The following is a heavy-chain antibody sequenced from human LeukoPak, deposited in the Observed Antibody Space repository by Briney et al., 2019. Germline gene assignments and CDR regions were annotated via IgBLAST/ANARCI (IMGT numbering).Heavy chain of an antibody. CDR2: INSDGSST. Sequence: GGSLRLSCAASGFTFGSYWMHWVRQAPGKGLVWVSRINSDGSSTSYADSVKGRFTISRDNAKNTLYLQMNSLRAEDTAVYYCAREGRIQNYYYYMDVWGKGTTVTVSS. J-gene: IGHJ6*03. CDR1: GFTFGSYW. V-gene: IGHV3-74*01. CDR3: AREGRIQNYYYYMDV.